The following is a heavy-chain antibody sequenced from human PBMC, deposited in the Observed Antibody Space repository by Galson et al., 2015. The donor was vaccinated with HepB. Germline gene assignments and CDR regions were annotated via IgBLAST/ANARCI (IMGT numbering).Heavy chain of an antibody. Sequence: LRLSCAASGFTFSSYGMHWVRQAPGKGLEWVAVIWYDGSNKYYADSVKGRFTISRDNSKNTLYLQMNSLRAEDTAVYYCARSEHSSSWYYYYYYYMDVWGKGTTVTVSS. D-gene: IGHD6-13*01. CDR1: GFTFSSYG. CDR2: IWYDGSNK. J-gene: IGHJ6*03. V-gene: IGHV3-33*01. CDR3: ARSEHSSSWYYYYYYYMDV.